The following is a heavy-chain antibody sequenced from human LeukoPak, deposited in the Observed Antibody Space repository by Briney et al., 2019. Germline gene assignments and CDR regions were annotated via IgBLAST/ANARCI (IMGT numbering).Heavy chain of an antibody. CDR1: GFTFSSYS. J-gene: IGHJ4*02. D-gene: IGHD6-25*01. CDR2: ITASGTAM. Sequence: DPGGSLRLSCAASGFTFSSYSMNWVRQAPGKGLEWVSHITASGTAMFYADSVKGRFTISRDNAKNSLYLQMNSLRAEDTAMYYCARAGVYSSGRYWFDYLGQGALVTVSS. CDR3: ARAGVYSSGRYWFDY. V-gene: IGHV3-48*01.